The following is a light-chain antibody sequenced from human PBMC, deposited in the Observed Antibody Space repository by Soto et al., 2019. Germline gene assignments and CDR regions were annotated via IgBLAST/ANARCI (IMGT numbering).Light chain of an antibody. CDR1: QNIGSY. CDR3: QQSYSTPWT. CDR2: DAS. V-gene: IGKV1-39*01. J-gene: IGKJ1*01. Sequence: DIQMTQSPSSLSASVGDRVAITCRASQNIGSYVNWYQQKPGMAPKLLISDASTLQGGAPSRFSGTGSWTAFTLTIRSLPPGDFAIYFCQQSYSTPWTCGQGTRV.